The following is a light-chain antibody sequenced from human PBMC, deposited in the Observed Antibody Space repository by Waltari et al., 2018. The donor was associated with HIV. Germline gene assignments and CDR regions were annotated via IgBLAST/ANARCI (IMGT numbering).Light chain of an antibody. V-gene: IGKV3-20*01. CDR1: QSVSSSH. J-gene: IGKJ1*01. CDR2: DAS. CDR3: QQYDNSRWT. Sequence: ETILTQSPGTLSLSPGERATLSCRASQSVSSSHLAWYQQKPGQAPRLLVYDASSRATGIQDRFSGSGSGTDFILTINGLEPEDFAVYYCQQYDNSRWTFGQGTKVEIK.